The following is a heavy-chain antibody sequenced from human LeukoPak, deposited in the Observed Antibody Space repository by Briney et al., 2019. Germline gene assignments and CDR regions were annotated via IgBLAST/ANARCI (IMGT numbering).Heavy chain of an antibody. J-gene: IGHJ4*02. CDR3: ARGDTAFDY. CDR2: IYYSGST. Sequence: SETLSLTCTVSGGSISSYYWSWIRQPPGKGLEWIGYIYYSGSTNSNPSLKSRVTISVDTSKNQFSLKLSSVTAADTAVYYCARGDTAFDYWGQGTLVTVSS. CDR1: GGSISSYY. D-gene: IGHD5-18*01. V-gene: IGHV4-59*08.